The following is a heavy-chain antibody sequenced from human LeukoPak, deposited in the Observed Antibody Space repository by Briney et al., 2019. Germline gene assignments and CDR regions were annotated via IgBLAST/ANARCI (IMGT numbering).Heavy chain of an antibody. CDR2: ILYSGST. D-gene: IGHD3-10*01. CDR3: ARTHGSGTYRDY. J-gene: IGHJ4*02. Sequence: SETLSLTCTVSGGSISSYYWSWIRQPPGKGLEWIGYILYSGSTNYNPSLKSRVTISVDTSKNQFSLKLTSVTAADTAVYYCARTHGSGTYRDYWGQGTLVTVSS. CDR1: GGSISSYY. V-gene: IGHV4-59*08.